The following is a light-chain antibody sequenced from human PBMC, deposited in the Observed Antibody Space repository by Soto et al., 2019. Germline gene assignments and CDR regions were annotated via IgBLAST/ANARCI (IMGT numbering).Light chain of an antibody. Sequence: DIQLTQSPSFLSASVGDRVTITCRASQGISTFLAWYQQKPGKAPKLLIYVASTLQSGVPSRFSGSGYGTEFTLTISSLQPEDFATYYCQQFGSYPRTFGGGTEVEIK. CDR3: QQFGSYPRT. J-gene: IGKJ4*01. CDR1: QGISTF. V-gene: IGKV1-9*01. CDR2: VAS.